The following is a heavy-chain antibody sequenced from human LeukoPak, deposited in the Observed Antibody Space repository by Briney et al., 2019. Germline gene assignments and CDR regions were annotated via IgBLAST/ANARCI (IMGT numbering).Heavy chain of an antibody. CDR1: EFTFSIYA. J-gene: IGHJ4*02. Sequence: PGGSLRLSCAVPEFTFSIYAMTCVRHAPGKGREWVSTISGSGGSTFYADSVRGRFTISRDNSKNTLYLQMNSLRAEDTAVYYCAKCLSSGYSYFDYWGQGTLVTVSS. CDR3: AKCLSSGYSYFDY. D-gene: IGHD3-22*01. V-gene: IGHV3-23*01. CDR2: ISGSGGST.